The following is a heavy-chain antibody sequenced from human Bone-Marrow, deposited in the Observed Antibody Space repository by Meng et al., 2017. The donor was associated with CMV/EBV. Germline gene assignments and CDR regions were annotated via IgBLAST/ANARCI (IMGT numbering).Heavy chain of an antibody. CDR3: ASERGIRFYRYYGMDV. CDR1: GYTFTSYY. Sequence: ASVKVSCQASGYTFTSYYLHWVRQAPGQGLEWMGIINPSGGSTSYVQKFLGRVTMTRDTSTSTVYMELGSLRSEDTAVYYCASERGIRFYRYYGMDVWGQGTTVTVSS. D-gene: IGHD3-3*01. J-gene: IGHJ6*01. CDR2: INPSGGST. V-gene: IGHV1-46*01.